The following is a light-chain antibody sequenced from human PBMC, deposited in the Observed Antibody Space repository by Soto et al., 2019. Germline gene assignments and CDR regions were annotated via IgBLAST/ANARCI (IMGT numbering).Light chain of an antibody. CDR2: AVN. CDR1: SSDVGGYNY. V-gene: IGLV2-14*01. J-gene: IGLJ2*01. CDR3: SSHGGINNVV. Sequence: QSALTQPASVSGSPGQSITISCTGTSSDVGGYNYVSWYQQHPGKAPKLMVYAVNNRPSGVSNRFSGSKSGNTASLTVSGLQAEDEGDYYCSSHGGINNVVFGGGTKLTVL.